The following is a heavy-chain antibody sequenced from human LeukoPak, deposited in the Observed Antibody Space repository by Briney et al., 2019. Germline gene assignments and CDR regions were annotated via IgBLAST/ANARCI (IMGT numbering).Heavy chain of an antibody. D-gene: IGHD2-15*01. Sequence: KPGGSLRLSCAASGFTFSDYYGTWIRQAPGGGRECTSYINGGSSDTKYADSVKGRFTISRDNAKNSLYLLMNSLRAEDTAVYYCARRGTTYCTVDSCHPNWFDPWGQGTLVTVSS. V-gene: IGHV3-11*03. CDR3: ARRGTTYCTVDSCHPNWFDP. CDR1: GFTFSDYY. J-gene: IGHJ5*02. CDR2: INGGSSDT.